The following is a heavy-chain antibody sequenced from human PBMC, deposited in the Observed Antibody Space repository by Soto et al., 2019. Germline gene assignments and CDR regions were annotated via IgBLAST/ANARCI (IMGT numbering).Heavy chain of an antibody. CDR1: GYSFTDYV. V-gene: IGHV1-3*01. CDR3: ARGSREIVVDPNSGLDP. J-gene: IGHJ5*02. D-gene: IGHD3-22*01. Sequence: GASVKVSCKASGYSFTDYVIHWVRQAPGQRLEWMGWINAGNGNTKYLQKFQARVTITRDTSASTAYMEVTSLTSEDTGVSYCARGSREIVVDPNSGLDPWGQGTLVTVS. CDR2: INAGNGNT.